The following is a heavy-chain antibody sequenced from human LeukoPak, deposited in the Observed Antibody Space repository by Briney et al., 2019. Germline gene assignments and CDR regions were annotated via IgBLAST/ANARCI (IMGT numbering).Heavy chain of an antibody. CDR2: ISYDGSKK. CDR1: GFTFNSYA. V-gene: IGHV3-30-3*01. CDR3: ARDDSGDY. D-gene: IGHD2-21*01. Sequence: PGRSLRLSCAASGFTFNSYAMHWVRQAPGKGLEWVAVISYDGSKKYYADAVKGRFTISRDNSMHTLYLQMNSLRVEDTAVYYCARDDSGDYWGQGTLVTVSS. J-gene: IGHJ4*02.